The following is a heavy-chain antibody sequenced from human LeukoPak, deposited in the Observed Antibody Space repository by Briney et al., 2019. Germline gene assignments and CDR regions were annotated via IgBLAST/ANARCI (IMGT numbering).Heavy chain of an antibody. CDR1: GGSIVGYY. Sequence: SETLSLTCTVAGGSIVGYYWSWIRQPPGKGLEWIGYVHHSGSTNRNPSLASRATISVDTSKNHFSLRPRSVSAADTAIYYCARGVMGFSYYYYMDVWGKGTTVTVSS. CDR3: ARGVMGFSYYYYMDV. CDR2: VHHSGST. D-gene: IGHD2-8*01. J-gene: IGHJ6*03. V-gene: IGHV4-59*01.